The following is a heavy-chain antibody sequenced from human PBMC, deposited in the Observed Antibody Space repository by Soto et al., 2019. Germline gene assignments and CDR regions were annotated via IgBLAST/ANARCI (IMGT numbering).Heavy chain of an antibody. CDR3: TTKGFGGIHGLVAV. D-gene: IGHD3-10*01. V-gene: IGHV4-61*01. Sequence: VQLQESGPGLVKPSETLSLTCTVSGGSISSINNHFSNHYCSWIRLSPGKGLELIGYISNIGFTRYNPSFKSRVSISVATSQTQFLLKLTAVTAADTAVYYCTTKGFGGIHGLVAVWGQGTTVTVSS. CDR1: GGSISSINNHFSNHY. J-gene: IGHJ6*02. CDR2: ISNIGFT.